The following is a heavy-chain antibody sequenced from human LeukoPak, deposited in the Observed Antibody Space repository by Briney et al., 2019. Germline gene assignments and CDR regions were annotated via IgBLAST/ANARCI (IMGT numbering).Heavy chain of an antibody. V-gene: IGHV1-2*02. Sequence: ASVKVSCKASGYTFTGYYMHWVRQAPGQGLEWMGWINPNSGGTNYAQKFQGRVTMTRDTSNSTAYMELSRLRSDDTAVYYCARETYSGYDNWFDPWGQGTLVTVSS. CDR2: INPNSGGT. D-gene: IGHD5-12*01. J-gene: IGHJ5*02. CDR3: ARETYSGYDNWFDP. CDR1: GYTFTGYY.